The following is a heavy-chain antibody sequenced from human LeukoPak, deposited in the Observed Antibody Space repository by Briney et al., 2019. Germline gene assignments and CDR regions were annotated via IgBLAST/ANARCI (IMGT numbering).Heavy chain of an antibody. CDR1: GYTFTGYY. D-gene: IGHD2-2*01. CDR3: ARDLGFSSPAPDAFDI. Sequence: ASVKVSCKASGYTFTGYYMHWVRQAPGPGLEWMGWINPNSGGTNYAQKFQGRVTMTRDTSISTAYMELSRLRSDDTAVYYCARDLGFSSPAPDAFDIWGQGTMVTVSS. CDR2: INPNSGGT. V-gene: IGHV1-2*02. J-gene: IGHJ3*02.